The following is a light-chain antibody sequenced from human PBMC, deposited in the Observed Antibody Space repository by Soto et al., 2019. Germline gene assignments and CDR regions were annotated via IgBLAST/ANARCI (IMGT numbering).Light chain of an antibody. CDR2: DVS. CDR3: QQYNSYPRT. V-gene: IGKV1-5*01. CDR1: ESISWW. Sequence: IHMAQSPXTLSSSVXXXFXVAXXASESISWWLAWYQQKPGKAPKLLIYDVSSLESGVPSRFNGSGSGAEFTLTINSLRPDDFATYYCQQYNSYPRTFGQGTKVDIK. J-gene: IGKJ1*01.